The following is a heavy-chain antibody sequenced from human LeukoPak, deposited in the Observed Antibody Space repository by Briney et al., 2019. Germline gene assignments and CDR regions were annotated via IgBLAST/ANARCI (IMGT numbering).Heavy chain of an antibody. V-gene: IGHV4-4*07. J-gene: IGHJ3*02. D-gene: IGHD2-2*01. Sequence: SSETLSLTCTVSGGSISSSDYYWGWIRQPAGKGLEFVGRTHTSGRTDYNPSLRGRLTMSLDTSQNQFSLRLTSVTAADTAVYYCARTILPAQNAGAFDIWGPGTMVTVAS. CDR2: THTSGRT. CDR3: ARTILPAQNAGAFDI. CDR1: GGSISSSDYY.